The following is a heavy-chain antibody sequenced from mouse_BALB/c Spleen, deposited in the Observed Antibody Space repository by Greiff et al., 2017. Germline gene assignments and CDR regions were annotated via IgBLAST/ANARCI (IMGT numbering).Heavy chain of an antibody. CDR1: GFTFSSYA. CDR2: ISSGGSYT. CDR3: AKLLRLPGAMDY. V-gene: IGHV5-9-3*01. D-gene: IGHD1-2*01. J-gene: IGHJ4*01. Sequence: EVNLVESGGGLVKPGGSLKLSCAASGFTFSSYAMSWVRQTPEKRLEWVATISSGGSYTYYPDSVKGRFTISRDNAKNTLYLQMSSLRSEDTAMYYCAKLLRLPGAMDYWGQGTSVTVSS.